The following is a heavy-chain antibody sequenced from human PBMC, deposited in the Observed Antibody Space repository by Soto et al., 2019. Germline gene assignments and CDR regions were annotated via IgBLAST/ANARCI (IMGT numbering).Heavy chain of an antibody. CDR3: ARWTISSYDFWSGPYYYYYGMDV. CDR2: IIPIFGTA. V-gene: IGHV1-69*13. J-gene: IGHJ6*02. Sequence: GASVKVSCKASGGTFSSYAISWVRQAPGQGLEWMGGIIPIFGTANYAQKFQGRVTITADESTSTAYMELSSLRSEDTAVYYCARWTISSYDFWSGPYYYYYGMDVWGQGTTVTVSS. CDR1: GGTFSSYA. D-gene: IGHD3-3*01.